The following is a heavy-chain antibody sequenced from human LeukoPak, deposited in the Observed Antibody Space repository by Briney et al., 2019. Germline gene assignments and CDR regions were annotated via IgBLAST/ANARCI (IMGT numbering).Heavy chain of an antibody. CDR1: GYTLTELS. CDR3: ATEYYYDSSGYSKHPYFDY. J-gene: IGHJ4*02. CDR2: FDPEDGET. V-gene: IGHV1-24*01. Sequence: ASVKVSCKVSGYTLTELSMHRVRQAPGKGLEWMGGFDPEDGETIYAQKFQGRVTMTEDTSTDTAYVELSSLRSEDTAVYYCATEYYYDSSGYSKHPYFDYWGQGTLVTVSS. D-gene: IGHD3-22*01.